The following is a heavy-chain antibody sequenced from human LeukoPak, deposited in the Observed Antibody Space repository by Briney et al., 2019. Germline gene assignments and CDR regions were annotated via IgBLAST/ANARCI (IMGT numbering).Heavy chain of an antibody. CDR1: GGSISSYY. Sequence: PSETLSLTCTVSGGSISSYYWSWTRQPPGKGLEWIGYIYYSGSTNYNPSLKSRVTISVDTSKNQFSLKLSSVTAADTAVYYCARMGATTGLAWFDPWGQGTLVTVSS. V-gene: IGHV4-59*01. CDR3: ARMGATTGLAWFDP. CDR2: IYYSGST. D-gene: IGHD1-26*01. J-gene: IGHJ5*02.